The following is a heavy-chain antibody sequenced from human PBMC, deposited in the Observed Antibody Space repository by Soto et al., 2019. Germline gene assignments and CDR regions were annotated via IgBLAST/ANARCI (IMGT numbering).Heavy chain of an antibody. Sequence: QVQLVQSGAEVKKPGASVKVSCVASGYTFTTSGIHWVRQAPGQRLEWMGWINAGNGDTKHSQKFQGRVTFTRDTSASTAYRELSSLRSEDTSVYYCARDSERVQVPSTGWFDPWGQGTVVTVSS. CDR2: INAGNGDT. D-gene: IGHD1-1*01. CDR3: ARDSERVQVPSTGWFDP. V-gene: IGHV1-3*01. J-gene: IGHJ5*02. CDR1: GYTFTTSG.